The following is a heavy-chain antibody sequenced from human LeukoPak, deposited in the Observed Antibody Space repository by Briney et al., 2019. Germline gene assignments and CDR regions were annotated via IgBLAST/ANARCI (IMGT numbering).Heavy chain of an antibody. CDR2: LYSDGNT. V-gene: IGHV3-53*01. J-gene: IGHJ4*02. Sequence: PGGSLRLSCAASGFTVITNDMTWVRQAPGQGLEWVSVLYSDGNTKYADSVQGRFTISRDNSKNTLYLEMNSLSADDTAVYYCARGVEPLAANTLAYWGQGTLVTVSS. CDR3: ARGVEPLAANTLAY. D-gene: IGHD1-14*01. CDR1: GFTVITND.